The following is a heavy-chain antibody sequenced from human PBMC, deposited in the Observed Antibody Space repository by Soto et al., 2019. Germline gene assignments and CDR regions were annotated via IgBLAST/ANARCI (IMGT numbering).Heavy chain of an antibody. CDR2: ISAYNGNT. D-gene: IGHD3-9*01. Sequence: QVQLVQSGAEVKKPGASVKVSCKASGYTFTSYGISWVRQAPGQGLEWMGWISAYNGNTNYAQKLKGRVTMTTETPASTAYMELRSLRSDDTAVYYCARDLYYDILTGYFDWLFDPWGQGTLVTVSS. V-gene: IGHV1-18*01. CDR3: ARDLYYDILTGYFDWLFDP. CDR1: GYTFTSYG. J-gene: IGHJ5*02.